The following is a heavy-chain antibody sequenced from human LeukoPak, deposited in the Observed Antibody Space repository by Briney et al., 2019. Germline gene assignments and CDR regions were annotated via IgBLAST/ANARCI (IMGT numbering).Heavy chain of an antibody. V-gene: IGHV4-30-2*01. CDR2: IYHSGST. D-gene: IGHD7-27*01. J-gene: IGHJ2*01. CDR3: ARPDLGDWYFDL. Sequence: PSQTLSLTCTVSGGSISSGGYYWSWIRQPPGKGLEWIGYIYHSGSTYYNPSLKSRVTISVDRSKNQFSLKLSSVTAADTAVYYCARPDLGDWYFDLWGRGTLVTVSS. CDR1: GGSISSGGYY.